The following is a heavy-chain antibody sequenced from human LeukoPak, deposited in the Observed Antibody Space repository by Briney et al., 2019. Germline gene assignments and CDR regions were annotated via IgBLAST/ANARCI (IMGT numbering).Heavy chain of an antibody. CDR2: INPSGGSK. CDR3: VRGPGHFHY. Sequence: ASVKVSCKASGYTFSKYYMHWVRQAPGQGLEGMGIINPSGGSKTYARKFQGRVTMTSDTSTSTLYMDLSSLGSEDTAVYYRVRGPGHFHYWGQGTLVPVSS. J-gene: IGHJ4*02. V-gene: IGHV1-46*01. D-gene: IGHD2-8*02. CDR1: GYTFSKYY.